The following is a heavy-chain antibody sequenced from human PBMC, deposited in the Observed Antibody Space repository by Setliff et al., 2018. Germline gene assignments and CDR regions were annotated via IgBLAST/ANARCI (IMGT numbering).Heavy chain of an antibody. Sequence: SETLSLTCTVSGGSISSGGYYWSWIRQHPGKGLEWIGYIYYSGSTSYYNPSLKSRVTISVDTSKNQFSLKLSSATAADTAVYYCARGRAGHSGHWGQGTLVTVS. D-gene: IGHD6-19*01. J-gene: IGHJ4*02. V-gene: IGHV4-31*03. CDR1: GGSISSGGYY. CDR3: ARGRAGHSGH. CDR2: IYYSGSTS.